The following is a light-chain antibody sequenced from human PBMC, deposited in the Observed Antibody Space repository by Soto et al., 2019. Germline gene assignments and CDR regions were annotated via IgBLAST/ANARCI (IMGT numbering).Light chain of an antibody. CDR1: SSDVGGYNY. Sequence: QSVLTQPPSASESPGQSVAISCTGTSSDVGGYNYVSWYQQHPGKAPKLMIYEVSERPSGVPDRFSGSKSSNTASLTVSGLQAEDEADYYCSSYAGSNNFVFGTGTKVTGL. CDR3: SSYAGSNNFV. CDR2: EVS. J-gene: IGLJ1*01. V-gene: IGLV2-8*01.